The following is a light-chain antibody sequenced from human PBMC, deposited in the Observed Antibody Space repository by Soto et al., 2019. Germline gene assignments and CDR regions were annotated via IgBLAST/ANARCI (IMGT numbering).Light chain of an antibody. CDR1: SSDIGGYNY. J-gene: IGLJ3*02. CDR2: EVT. V-gene: IGLV2-14*01. CDR3: SSYTSSTTWV. Sequence: QSALTQPASVSGSPGQSITISCTGTSSDIGGYNYVSWHQQHPGKAPKLMIFEVTNWPSGVSNRFSGSKSGNTAFLTISGLQAEDEAYYYCSSYTSSTTWVFGGGTKVTVL.